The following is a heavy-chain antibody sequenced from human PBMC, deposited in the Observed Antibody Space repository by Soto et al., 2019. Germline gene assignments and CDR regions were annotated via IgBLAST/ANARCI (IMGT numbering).Heavy chain of an antibody. Sequence: NPGGSLRLSCAASGFTFSNAWMSWVRQAPGKGLEWVGRIKSKTDGGTTDYAAPVKGRFTTSRDDSKNTLYLQMNSLKTEDTAVYYCTTGYDFWSGYRTPYFDYWGQGTLVTVSS. CDR2: IKSKTDGGTT. CDR3: TTGYDFWSGYRTPYFDY. J-gene: IGHJ4*02. V-gene: IGHV3-15*01. CDR1: GFTFSNAW. D-gene: IGHD3-3*01.